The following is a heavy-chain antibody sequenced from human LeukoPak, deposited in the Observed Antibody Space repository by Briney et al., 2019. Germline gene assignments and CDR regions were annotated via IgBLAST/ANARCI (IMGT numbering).Heavy chain of an antibody. J-gene: IGHJ5*02. Sequence: GGSLRLSCAASGFTVSDNYMNWVRQAPGKGLEWVSSMYSGGVTYYADSVKGRFTFFIDISKKPLYLQMNGLRTEDTAMYYCARDAPQVPAAGVLASWGQGTLVTVSS. CDR2: MYSGGVT. D-gene: IGHD6-13*01. CDR3: ARDAPQVPAAGVLAS. V-gene: IGHV3-53*01. CDR1: GFTVSDNY.